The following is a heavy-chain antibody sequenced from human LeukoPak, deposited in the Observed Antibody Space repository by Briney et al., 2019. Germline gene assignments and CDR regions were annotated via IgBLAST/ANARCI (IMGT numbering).Heavy chain of an antibody. CDR2: ISSSSSTI. CDR3: ARDSISTAGVVY. D-gene: IGHD2/OR15-2a*01. Sequence: GGSLRLSCAASGLTISSYSMNWVRQAPGKGLQWVSYISSSSSTIYYADSVKGRFTISRDNAKNSLYLQMNSLRAEDTAVYYCARDSISTAGVVYWGQGTLVTVSS. J-gene: IGHJ4*02. V-gene: IGHV3-48*01. CDR1: GLTISSYS.